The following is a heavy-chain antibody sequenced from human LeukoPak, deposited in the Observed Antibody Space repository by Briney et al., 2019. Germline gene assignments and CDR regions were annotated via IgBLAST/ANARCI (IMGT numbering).Heavy chain of an antibody. CDR3: ARSSPGTLFDY. D-gene: IGHD6-6*01. Sequence: SETLSLTCTVSGGSISSYYWSWIRQPPGKGLEWIGYIYYSGSTNYNPSLKSRVTISVDTSKNQFSLQLNSVTPEDTAVYYCARSSPGTLFDYWGQGTLVTVSS. V-gene: IGHV4-59*12. J-gene: IGHJ4*02. CDR1: GGSISSYY. CDR2: IYYSGST.